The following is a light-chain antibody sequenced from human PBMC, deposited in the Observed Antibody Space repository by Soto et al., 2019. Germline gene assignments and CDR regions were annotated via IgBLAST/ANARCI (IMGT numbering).Light chain of an antibody. V-gene: IGKV1-39*01. CDR3: QQSYSTSVT. J-gene: IGKJ1*01. Sequence: DIQMTQSPSSLSASVADRVTITCRARQSISSYLNWYQQKPGKAPKLLIYAASSLQSGVPSRFSGSGSGTDFTLTISSLQPEDFATYYGQQSYSTSVTFGQGTKVEIK. CDR1: QSISSY. CDR2: AAS.